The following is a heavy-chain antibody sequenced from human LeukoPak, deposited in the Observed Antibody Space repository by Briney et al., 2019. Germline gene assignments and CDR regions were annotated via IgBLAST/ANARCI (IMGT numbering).Heavy chain of an antibody. CDR1: GFTFSDYY. J-gene: IGHJ4*02. CDR2: IYSGGST. CDR3: ARVAGHGGYAYFDY. V-gene: IGHV3-66*02. D-gene: IGHD5-12*01. Sequence: GGSLRLSCAASGFTFSDYYMSWVRQAPGKGLEWVSVIYSGGSTYYADSVKGRFTISRDNSKNTLYLQMNSLRAEDTAVYYCARVAGHGGYAYFDYWGQGTLVTVSS.